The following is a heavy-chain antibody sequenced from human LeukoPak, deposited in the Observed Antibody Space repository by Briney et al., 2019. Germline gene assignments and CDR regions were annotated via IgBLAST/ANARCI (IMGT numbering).Heavy chain of an antibody. D-gene: IGHD2-15*01. Sequence: SGPTLVNPTQTLTLTCTFSGVSFSSGGGGVGWIRQPPGGALEWLGVIYENDEKLYSSSLQNRLSITKDTSKNQVVLTMANMDPVDTATYYCAHRHRGVASDIWGQGTMVTVSS. V-gene: IGHV2-5*01. CDR2: IYENDEK. CDR3: AHRHRGVASDI. J-gene: IGHJ3*02. CDR1: GVSFSSGGGG.